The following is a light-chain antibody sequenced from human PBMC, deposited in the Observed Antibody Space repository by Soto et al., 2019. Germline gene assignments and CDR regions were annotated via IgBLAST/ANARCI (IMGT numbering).Light chain of an antibody. CDR1: ENINKW. V-gene: IGKV1-5*03. CDR3: QQAET. J-gene: IGKJ2*01. CDR2: KAS. Sequence: DIQMTQSPSTLSAFVGDRVTITCRASENINKWLAWYQQKPGKAPKLLINKASNLESGVPSRFSGSGSGAEFTLTISSLQPDDFATYYCQQAETFGQGTKLEIK.